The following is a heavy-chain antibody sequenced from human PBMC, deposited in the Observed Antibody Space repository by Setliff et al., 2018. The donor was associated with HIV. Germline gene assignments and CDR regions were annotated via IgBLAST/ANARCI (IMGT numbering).Heavy chain of an antibody. D-gene: IGHD3-9*01. Sequence: ASVKVSCKASGYTFTGYFIHWVRQAPGQGPEWMGRINPNTGDTNYAQKFQDRVTMTRDTSINTAYMELSRLRSDDTAVYYCAREYDVLTGYYISAFDIWGQGTMVTVTS. CDR2: INPNTGDT. J-gene: IGHJ3*02. V-gene: IGHV1-2*06. CDR3: AREYDVLTGYYISAFDI. CDR1: GYTFTGYF.